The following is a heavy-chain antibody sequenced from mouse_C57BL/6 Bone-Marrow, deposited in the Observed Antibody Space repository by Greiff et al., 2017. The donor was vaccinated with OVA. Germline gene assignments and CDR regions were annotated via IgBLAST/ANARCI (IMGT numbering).Heavy chain of an antibody. CDR2: ISYDGSN. Sequence: DVQLVESGPGLVKPSQSLSLTCSVTGYSITSGYYWHWIRQFPGNKLEWMGYISYDGSNNYNPSLKNRISITRDTSKNQFFLKLNSVTTEDTATYYCARDLTMDYWGQGTSVTVSS. CDR3: ARDLTMDY. V-gene: IGHV3-6*01. CDR1: GYSITSGYY. J-gene: IGHJ4*01.